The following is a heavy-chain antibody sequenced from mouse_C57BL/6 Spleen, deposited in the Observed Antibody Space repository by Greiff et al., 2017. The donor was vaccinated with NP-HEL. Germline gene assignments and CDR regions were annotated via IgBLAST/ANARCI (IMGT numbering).Heavy chain of an antibody. CDR2: IYPRSGNT. CDR3: ARRALTTVVAPYYFDY. J-gene: IGHJ2*01. CDR1: GYTFTSYG. D-gene: IGHD1-1*01. Sequence: VKLMESGAELARPGASVKLSCKASGYTFTSYGISWVKQRTGQGLEWIGEIYPRSGNTYYNEKFKGKATLTADKSSSTAYMELSSLTSENSAVYFCARRALTTVVAPYYFDYWGQGTTLTVSS. V-gene: IGHV1-81*01.